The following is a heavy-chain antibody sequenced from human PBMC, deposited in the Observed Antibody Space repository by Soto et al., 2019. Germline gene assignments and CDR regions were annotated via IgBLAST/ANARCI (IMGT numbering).Heavy chain of an antibody. Sequence: ASVKVSCKGSGYSFTSYWIGWVRQMPGKGLEWMGIIYPGDSDTRYSPSFQGQVTISADKSISTAYLQWSSLKASDTAMYYCARHLNYDYIWGSYRGDAFDIWGQGTMVTVSS. J-gene: IGHJ3*02. CDR2: IYPGDSDT. V-gene: IGHV5-51*01. CDR1: GYSFTSYW. CDR3: ARHLNYDYIWGSYRGDAFDI. D-gene: IGHD3-16*02.